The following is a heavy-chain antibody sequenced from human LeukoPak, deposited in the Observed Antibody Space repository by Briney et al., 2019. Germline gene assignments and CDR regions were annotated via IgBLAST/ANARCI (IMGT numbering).Heavy chain of an antibody. J-gene: IGHJ5*02. CDR2: ISSSGSTI. V-gene: IGHV3-48*03. D-gene: IGHD6-13*01. Sequence: PGGSLRLSSAASRFSLTSYEMNWVRHAPGKGLEWVSYISSSGSTIYYADSVKGRFTISRDNAKNSLYLQMNSLRAEDTAVYYCAISPAAAGPWDPSDWFDPWGQGTLVTVSS. CDR3: AISPAAAGPWDPSDWFDP. CDR1: RFSLTSYE.